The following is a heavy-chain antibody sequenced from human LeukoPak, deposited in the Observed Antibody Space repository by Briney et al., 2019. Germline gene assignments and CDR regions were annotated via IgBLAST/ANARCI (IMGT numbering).Heavy chain of an antibody. CDR2: INPSGGST. CDR3: ARETPPQAFDI. CDR1: GYTFTSYY. J-gene: IGHJ3*02. Sequence: GASVKVSCKASGYTFTSYYMHWVRQAPGQGLEWMGIINPSGGSTSYAQKFQGRVTMTRDTYTSTVYMELSSLRSEDTAVYYCARETPPQAFDIWGQGTMVTVSS. V-gene: IGHV1-46*01.